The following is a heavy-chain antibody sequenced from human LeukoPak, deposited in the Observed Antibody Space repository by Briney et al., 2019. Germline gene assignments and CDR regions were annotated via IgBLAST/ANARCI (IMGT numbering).Heavy chain of an antibody. CDR1: GFTFSSYG. D-gene: IGHD3-10*01. J-gene: IGHJ4*02. V-gene: IGHV3-33*01. CDR2: IWYDGSNK. Sequence: GRSLRLSCAASGFTFSSYGMHWVRQAPGKGLEWVAVIWYDGSNKYYADSVKGRFTISRDNSKNTLYLQMNSLRAEDAAVYYCARSYGSGTPPFDYWGQGTLVTVSS. CDR3: ARSYGSGTPPFDY.